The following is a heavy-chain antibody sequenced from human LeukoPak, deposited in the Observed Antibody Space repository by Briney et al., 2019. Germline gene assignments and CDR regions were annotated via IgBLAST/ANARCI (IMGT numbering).Heavy chain of an antibody. D-gene: IGHD3-10*01. Sequence: GGSLRLSCAASGFTFSSYSMNWVRQAPGKGLEWVSSISSSSDYIYYADSVKGRFTISRDNAKNSLYLQMNSLRAEDTAVYYCARDRPFGYGSGSSYWGQGTLVTVSS. CDR3: ARDRPFGYGSGSSY. V-gene: IGHV3-21*01. CDR2: ISSSSDYI. J-gene: IGHJ4*02. CDR1: GFTFSSYS.